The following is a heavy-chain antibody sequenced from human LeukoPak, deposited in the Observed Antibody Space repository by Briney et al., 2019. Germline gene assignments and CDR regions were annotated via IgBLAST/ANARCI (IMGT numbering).Heavy chain of an antibody. CDR2: ISTTGRTI. CDR1: GFSVSFYV. V-gene: IGHV3-48*03. Sequence: GWSLRLSCVASGFSVSFYVMNWVGQAPGKGLAGVSYISTTGRTIYYAASLKGRFTISRDNAKNSLYLKMNSLRAEDTAVYYCARETDSTLFDYWGQGTLVTVSS. J-gene: IGHJ4*02. CDR3: ARETDSTLFDY. D-gene: IGHD2-2*01.